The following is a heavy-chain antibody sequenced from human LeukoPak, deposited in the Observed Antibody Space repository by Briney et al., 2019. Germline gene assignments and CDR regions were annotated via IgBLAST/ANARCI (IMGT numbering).Heavy chain of an antibody. CDR1: GFTFSSYA. D-gene: IGHD3-16*01. CDR3: ARDEEGGRFDP. CDR2: ISYDGSNK. J-gene: IGHJ5*02. Sequence: PGGSLRLSCAASGFTFSSYAMHWVRQAPGKGLEWVAVISYDGSNKYYADSVKGRFTISRDNAKNSLYLQMNSLRAEDTAVYYCARDEEGGRFDPWGQGTLVTVSS. V-gene: IGHV3-30-3*01.